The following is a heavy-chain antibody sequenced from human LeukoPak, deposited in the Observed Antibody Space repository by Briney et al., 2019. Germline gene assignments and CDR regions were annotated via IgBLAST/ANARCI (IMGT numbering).Heavy chain of an antibody. Sequence: GGSLRLSCAASGFTFSSYGMHWVRQAPGKGLEWVAVISYDGSNKYYADSVKGRFTISRDNSKNTLYLQMNSLRAEDTAVYYCAKDQAIAAAGYDGFDYYYGMDVWGQGTTVTVSS. CDR3: AKDQAIAAAGYDGFDYYYGMDV. CDR1: GFTFSSYG. J-gene: IGHJ6*02. CDR2: ISYDGSNK. D-gene: IGHD6-13*01. V-gene: IGHV3-30*18.